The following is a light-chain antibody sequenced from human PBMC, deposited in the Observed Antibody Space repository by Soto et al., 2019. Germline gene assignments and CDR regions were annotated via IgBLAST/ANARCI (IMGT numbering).Light chain of an antibody. Sequence: EVVLTQSPATLSLSPGERATLSCRASQSVSTFLAWYQQKPGQAPRLLIYDVSNRATVIPARFSGSGSGTDFTLTISSLEPEDFAAYYCQQRSNWPRTFGQGTKVEIK. CDR3: QQRSNWPRT. J-gene: IGKJ1*01. CDR1: QSVSTF. V-gene: IGKV3-11*01. CDR2: DVS.